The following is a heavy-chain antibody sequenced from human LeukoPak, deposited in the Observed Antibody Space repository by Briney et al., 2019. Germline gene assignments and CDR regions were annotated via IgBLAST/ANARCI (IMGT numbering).Heavy chain of an antibody. J-gene: IGHJ5*02. CDR2: INPNSGGT. Sequence: ASVKVSCKASGYTFTGYYMHWVRQAPGQGLEWMGWINPNSGGTNYAQKFQGRVTMTRDTSISTAYMELSRLRSDDTAVYYCVRAITIQRWEFDPWGQGTLVTVSS. D-gene: IGHD3-3*01. CDR1: GYTFTGYY. CDR3: VRAITIQRWEFDP. V-gene: IGHV1-2*02.